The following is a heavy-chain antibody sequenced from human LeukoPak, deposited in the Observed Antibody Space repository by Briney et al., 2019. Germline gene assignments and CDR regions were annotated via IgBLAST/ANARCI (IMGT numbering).Heavy chain of an antibody. Sequence: GGSLRLSCAASGFTFSSYAMSWVRQAPGKGLEWVSAISGSGGSTYYADSVKGRFTISRDNSKNTLYLQMNSLRTEDTAVYYCAKVGTVTTYFDYWGQGTLVTVSS. V-gene: IGHV3-23*01. D-gene: IGHD4-17*01. CDR1: GFTFSSYA. CDR3: AKVGTVTTYFDY. J-gene: IGHJ4*02. CDR2: ISGSGGST.